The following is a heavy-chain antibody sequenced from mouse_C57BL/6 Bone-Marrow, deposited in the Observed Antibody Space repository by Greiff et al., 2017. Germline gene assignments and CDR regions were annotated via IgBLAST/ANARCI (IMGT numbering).Heavy chain of an antibody. CDR3: ARSGLRRDAWFAY. V-gene: IGHV1-72*01. J-gene: IGHJ3*01. Sequence: QVQLKQPGAELVKPGASVKLSCKASGYTFTSYWMHWVKQRPGRGLEWIGRIDPNSGGTKYNEKFKSKATLTVDKPSSTAYMQLSSLTSEDSAVYDCARSGLRRDAWFAYWGQGTLVTVSA. D-gene: IGHD2-2*01. CDR2: IDPNSGGT. CDR1: GYTFTSYW.